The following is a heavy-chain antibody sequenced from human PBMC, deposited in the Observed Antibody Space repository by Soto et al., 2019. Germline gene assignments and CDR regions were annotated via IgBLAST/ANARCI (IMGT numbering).Heavy chain of an antibody. Sequence: GASVKVSCKASGYTFTSYGISWVRQAPGQGLEWMGWISAYNGNTNYAQKLQGRVTMTTDTSTSTAYMELRSLRSDDTAVYYCARVLGFCSSTSCYFHYYYGMDVWGKGTTVTVSS. CDR3: ARVLGFCSSTSCYFHYYYGMDV. J-gene: IGHJ6*04. CDR2: ISAYNGNT. V-gene: IGHV1-18*01. CDR1: GYTFTSYG. D-gene: IGHD2-2*01.